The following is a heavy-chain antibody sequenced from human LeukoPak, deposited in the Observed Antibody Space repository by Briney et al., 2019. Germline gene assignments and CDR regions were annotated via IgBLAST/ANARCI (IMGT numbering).Heavy chain of an antibody. Sequence: VKVSCKASGYTFTGYYMHWVRQAPGRGLEWMGWINPNSGGTNYAQKFQGRVTMTRDTSISTAYMELSRLRSGDTAVYYCARGINYDFWSGYYFDYWGQGTLVTVSS. CDR2: INPNSGGT. CDR3: ARGINYDFWSGYYFDY. CDR1: GYTFTGYY. D-gene: IGHD3-3*01. V-gene: IGHV1-2*02. J-gene: IGHJ4*02.